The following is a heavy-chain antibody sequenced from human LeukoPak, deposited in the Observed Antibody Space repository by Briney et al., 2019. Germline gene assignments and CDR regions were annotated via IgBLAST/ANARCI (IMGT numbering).Heavy chain of an antibody. CDR2: IYHTGSN. V-gene: IGHV4-61*08. Sequence: SETLSLTCTVSGGSVSSADYYWSWIRHPPGKALEWIGYIYHTGSNNYKYSLKSRVTISVDTSKNQFSLKLSSVTAADTAVYYCARARGYYYYDSSGLFDYWGQGTLVTVSS. J-gene: IGHJ4*02. CDR3: ARARGYYYYDSSGLFDY. CDR1: GGSVSSADYY. D-gene: IGHD3-22*01.